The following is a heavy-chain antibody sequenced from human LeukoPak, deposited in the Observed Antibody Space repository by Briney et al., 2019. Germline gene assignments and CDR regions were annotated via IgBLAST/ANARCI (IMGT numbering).Heavy chain of an antibody. CDR3: AKELGIRDFDWSSYYYGMDV. CDR2: IRYDGSNK. D-gene: IGHD3-9*01. J-gene: IGHJ6*02. Sequence: PGGSLRLSCAASGFTFSSYGMHWVRQAPGKGLEWVAFIRYDGSNKYYADSVKGRFTLSRDNSRNTLYLQMNSLRAEDTAVYCCAKELGIRDFDWSSYYYGMDVWGQGTTVTVSS. V-gene: IGHV3-30*02. CDR1: GFTFSSYG.